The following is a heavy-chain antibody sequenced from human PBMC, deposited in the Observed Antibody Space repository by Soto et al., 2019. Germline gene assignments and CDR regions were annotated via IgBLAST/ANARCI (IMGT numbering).Heavy chain of an antibody. CDR3: AREYVPFYYGMDV. V-gene: IGHV4-59*01. Sequence: QVQLQESGPGLVKSSETLSLTCTVSGGSMRTYYWSWIRQPPGKGLEYIGYIYYSGTTIYNPSLKSRVTMSVETSKNQFSLNLSSVTAADTAVYYCAREYVPFYYGMDVWGRGTTVTVSS. CDR2: IYYSGTT. D-gene: IGHD3-16*01. J-gene: IGHJ6*02. CDR1: GGSMRTYY.